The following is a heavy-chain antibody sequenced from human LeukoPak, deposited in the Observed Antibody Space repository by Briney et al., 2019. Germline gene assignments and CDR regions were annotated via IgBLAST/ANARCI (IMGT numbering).Heavy chain of an antibody. CDR1: GYTFTSYG. J-gene: IGHJ6*03. Sequence: ASVKVSCKASGYTFTSYGISWVRQAPGQGLEWMGWISAYNGNTNYAQKLQGRVTMTTDTSTSTAYMELRSLRSDDTAVYYCARSLIVAGTRRYYYYMDVWGKGTTVTVSS. CDR3: ARSLIVAGTRRYYYYMDV. V-gene: IGHV1-18*01. D-gene: IGHD6-19*01. CDR2: ISAYNGNT.